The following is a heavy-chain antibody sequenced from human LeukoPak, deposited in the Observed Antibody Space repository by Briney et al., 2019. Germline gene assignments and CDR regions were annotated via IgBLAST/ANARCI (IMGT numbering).Heavy chain of an antibody. D-gene: IGHD3-22*01. Sequence: PGGSLRLSCAASGFTFSNAWMTWVPQAPGKGLEWVGRIKSKTDGGTTDYAAPVKGRFTISRDDSKNTLYLQMNSLKTEDTAVYYCTTDLDYYDSSGYYSQSDFDYWGQGTLVTVSS. J-gene: IGHJ4*02. CDR2: IKSKTDGGTT. CDR3: TTDLDYYDSSGYYSQSDFDY. CDR1: GFTFSNAW. V-gene: IGHV3-15*01.